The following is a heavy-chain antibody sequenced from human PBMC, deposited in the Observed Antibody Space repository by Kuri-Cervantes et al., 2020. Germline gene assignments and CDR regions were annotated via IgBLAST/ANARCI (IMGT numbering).Heavy chain of an antibody. D-gene: IGHD6-13*01. CDR1: GFTFISYA. V-gene: IGHV3-30-3*01. J-gene: IGHJ4*02. CDR2: ISYDGSNK. Sequence: GGSLSLTCAASGFTFISYAMHWVRQAPGKGLEWVAVISYDGSNKYYADSVKGRFTISRDNSKNTLYLQMNSLRAEDTAVYYCARGIAAAGEGFDYWGQGTLVTVSS. CDR3: ARGIAAAGEGFDY.